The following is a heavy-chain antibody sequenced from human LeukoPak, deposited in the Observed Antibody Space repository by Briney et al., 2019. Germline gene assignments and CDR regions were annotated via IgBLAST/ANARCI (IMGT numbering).Heavy chain of an antibody. CDR1: GFTFSDYY. J-gene: IGHJ5*01. CDR2: ISGSGAVV. CDR3: ARDCREAAYLGNRFDP. D-gene: IGHD6-13*01. V-gene: IGHV3-11*01. Sequence: PGGSLRLSCGASGFTFSDYYMTWIRQAPGKGLKWLSYISGSGAVVSYADSVKGRFTISRDNANNSVYLQMDRLRAEDTAVYYCARDCREAAYLGNRFDPRGQGALVTVSS.